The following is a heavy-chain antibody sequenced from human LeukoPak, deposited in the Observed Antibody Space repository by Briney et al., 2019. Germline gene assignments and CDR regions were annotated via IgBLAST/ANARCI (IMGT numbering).Heavy chain of an antibody. CDR3: AKGSHLPEVWRWDY. D-gene: IGHD6-19*01. J-gene: IGHJ4*02. CDR1: GFTFSSYA. V-gene: IGHV3-23*01. Sequence: GGSLRLSCAASGFTFSSYAMSWVRQAPGKGLEWVSAISGSGGSTYYADSVKGRFTISRDNSKNTLYLQMNSLRAEDTAVYYCAKGSHLPEVWRWDYWGQGTLVTVSS. CDR2: ISGSGGST.